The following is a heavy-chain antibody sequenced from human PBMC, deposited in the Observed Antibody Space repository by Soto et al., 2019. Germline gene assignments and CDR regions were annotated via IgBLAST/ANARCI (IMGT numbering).Heavy chain of an antibody. CDR1: GYTFSSFW. J-gene: IGHJ6*02. Sequence: PXESLKMSFKASGYTFSSFWIAWVRQVPEKGLEWMGTINLDDSDTTYSPSFQGQVTISADKSLNTAYLQWNSLKASDTAIFFCAKSDYFHTSGSLYGLDVWGQGTTVTVSS. CDR3: AKSDYFHTSGSLYGLDV. CDR2: INLDDSDT. V-gene: IGHV5-51*01. D-gene: IGHD3-22*01.